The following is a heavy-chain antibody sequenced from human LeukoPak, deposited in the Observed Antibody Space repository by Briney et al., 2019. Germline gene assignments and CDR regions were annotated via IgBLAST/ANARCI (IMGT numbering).Heavy chain of an antibody. CDR3: AAEEQGTTSR. CDR1: GFTFTSSA. CDR2: IVVGSGNT. D-gene: IGHD1-7*01. V-gene: IGHV1-58*02. Sequence: ASVKVSCKASGFTFTSSAMQWVRQAHGQRLEWIGWIVVGSGNTNYAQKFQERVTITRDMSTSTAYMELSSLRSEDTAVYYCAAEEQGTTSRWGQGTLVTVSS. J-gene: IGHJ4*02.